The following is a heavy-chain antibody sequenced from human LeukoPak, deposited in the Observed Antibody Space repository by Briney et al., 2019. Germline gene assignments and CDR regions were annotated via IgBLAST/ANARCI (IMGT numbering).Heavy chain of an antibody. J-gene: IGHJ4*02. V-gene: IGHV4-39*07. CDR2: IYYSGST. D-gene: IGHD3-22*01. CDR3: ATGYNYYDSSGYPFDY. CDR1: GGSISSTSYY. Sequence: TSETLSLTCTVPGGSISSTSYYWGWIRQPPGTGLEWIGSIYYSGSTYYNPSLKSRVTISVDTSKNQFSLKLSSVTAADTAVYYCATGYNYYDSSGYPFDYWGQGTLVTVSS.